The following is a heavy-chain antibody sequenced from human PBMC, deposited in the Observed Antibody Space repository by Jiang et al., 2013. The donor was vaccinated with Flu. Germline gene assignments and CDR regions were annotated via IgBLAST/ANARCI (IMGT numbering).Heavy chain of an antibody. CDR2: IYYSGST. J-gene: IGHJ4*02. CDR3: ARDFCTNGVCDPYFDY. CDR1: GGSISSYY. D-gene: IGHD2-8*01. V-gene: IGHV4-59*01. Sequence: GSGLVKPSETLSLTCTVSGGSISSYYWSWIRQPPGKGLEWIGYIYYSGSTNYNPSLKSRVTISVDTSKNQFSLKLSSVTAADTAVYYCARDFCTNGVCDPYFDYWGQGTLVTVSS.